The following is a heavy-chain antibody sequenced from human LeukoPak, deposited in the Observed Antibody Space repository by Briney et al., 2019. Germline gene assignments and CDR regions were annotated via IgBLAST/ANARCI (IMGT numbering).Heavy chain of an antibody. V-gene: IGHV3-23*01. J-gene: IGHJ6*02. Sequence: PGGSLRLSCAASGFTFSSYAMSWVRQAPGKGLEWVSAISSSGGSTYYADSVKGRFTISRDNSKNTLYLQMNSLRAEDTAVYYCAKDLVAEYQLPNAYYYGMDVWGQGTTVTVSS. D-gene: IGHD2-2*01. CDR3: AKDLVAEYQLPNAYYYGMDV. CDR1: GFTFSSYA. CDR2: ISSSGGST.